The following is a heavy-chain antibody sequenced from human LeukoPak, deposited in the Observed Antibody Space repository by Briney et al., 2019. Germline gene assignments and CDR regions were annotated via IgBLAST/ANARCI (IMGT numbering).Heavy chain of an antibody. Sequence: SETLSLTCTVSGGSINSYYWNWIRQPPGKGLELIGYIYYSGGPTYNPSLKSRVTISVDTSKNQFSLQLSSATAADTAVYYCAGDVMSTALDAFDVWGQGTMVTVSS. CDR2: IYYSGGP. J-gene: IGHJ3*01. V-gene: IGHV4-59*01. CDR1: GGSINSYY. D-gene: IGHD1-1*01. CDR3: AGDVMSTALDAFDV.